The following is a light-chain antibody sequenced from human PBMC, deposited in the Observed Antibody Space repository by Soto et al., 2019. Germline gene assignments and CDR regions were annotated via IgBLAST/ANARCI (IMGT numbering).Light chain of an antibody. CDR1: QSISNY. CDR2: AAS. CDR3: QQSFSPLWT. Sequence: DIQMTQSPSSLSVSVGDRVTITCRASQSISNYLNWYQQKPGKAPKLLIYAASSMQSGVPSRFSGSGSETDFTLTISSLQPDDSATYYCQQSFSPLWTFDQGTKVEV. V-gene: IGKV1-39*01. J-gene: IGKJ1*01.